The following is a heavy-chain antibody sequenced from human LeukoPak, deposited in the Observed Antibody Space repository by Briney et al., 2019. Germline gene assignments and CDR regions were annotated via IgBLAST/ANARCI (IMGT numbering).Heavy chain of an antibody. CDR2: IYYSGST. D-gene: IGHD6-19*01. CDR1: GGSISSYY. Sequence: PSETLSLTCTVSGGSISSYYWSWIRQPPGKGLEWIGYIYYSGSTNYNPSLKSRVTISVDTSKNQFSLKLSSVTAADTAVYYCAREVRRSIAVAGRVRAFDIWGQGTMVTVS. V-gene: IGHV4-59*01. J-gene: IGHJ3*02. CDR3: AREVRRSIAVAGRVRAFDI.